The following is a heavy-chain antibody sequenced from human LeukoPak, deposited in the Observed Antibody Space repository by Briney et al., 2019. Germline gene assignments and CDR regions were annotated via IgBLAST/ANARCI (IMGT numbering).Heavy chain of an antibody. CDR2: IIPILGIA. D-gene: IGHD3-22*01. CDR3: ASLPPYYYDSSGIDY. V-gene: IGHV1-69*04. Sequence: SVKVSCKASGGTFSSYAISWVRQAPGQVLEWMGRIIPILGIANYAQKFQGRVTITADKSTSTAYMELSSLRSEDTAVYYCASLPPYYYDSSGIDYWGQGTLVTVSS. CDR1: GGTFSSYA. J-gene: IGHJ4*02.